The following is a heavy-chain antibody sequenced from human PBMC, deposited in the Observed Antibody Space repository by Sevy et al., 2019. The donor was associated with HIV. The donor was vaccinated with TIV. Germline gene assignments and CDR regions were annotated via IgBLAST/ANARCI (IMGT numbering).Heavy chain of an antibody. CDR1: GFTFSSYA. CDR3: AKWNGYSGDETDY. CDR2: ISGSGIRT. D-gene: IGHD5-12*01. V-gene: IGHV3-23*01. Sequence: GGSMRLSCAASGFTFSSYAMSWVRQAPGKGLEWVSAISGSGIRTYYADSVKGRFTISRDNSKNTLYLQMNKLRAEDTAVFYCAKWNGYSGDETDYWGQGTLVTVSS. J-gene: IGHJ4*02.